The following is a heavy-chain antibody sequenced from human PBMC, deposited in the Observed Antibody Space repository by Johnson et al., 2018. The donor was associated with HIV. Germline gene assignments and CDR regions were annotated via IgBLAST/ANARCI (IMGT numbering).Heavy chain of an antibody. J-gene: IGHJ3*02. V-gene: IGHV3-23*04. CDR3: TTGQLGGASDI. CDR2: ISRSGGST. D-gene: IGHD6-13*01. CDR1: GFTFSSYA. Sequence: VQLVESGGGLVQPGGSLRLSCAASGFTFSSYAMNWVRQAPGKGLEWVSTISRSGGSTYYADSVKGRFTISRDNSKNTLYLQMNSLRAEDTALYYCTTGQLGGASDIWGQGTMVTVSS.